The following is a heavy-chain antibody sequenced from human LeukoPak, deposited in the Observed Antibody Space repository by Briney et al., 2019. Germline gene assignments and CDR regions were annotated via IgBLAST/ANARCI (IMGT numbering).Heavy chain of an antibody. CDR3: ARHNYDSSGYYSRPYYFDY. V-gene: IGHV4-34*01. CDR1: GGSFSGYY. D-gene: IGHD3-22*01. J-gene: IGHJ4*02. Sequence: SETLSLTCAVYGGSFSGYYWSWIRQPPGKGLEWIGEINHSGSTDYNPSLKSRVTISVDTSKNQFSLKLSSVTAADTAVYYCARHNYDSSGYYSRPYYFDYWGQGTLVTVSS. CDR2: INHSGST.